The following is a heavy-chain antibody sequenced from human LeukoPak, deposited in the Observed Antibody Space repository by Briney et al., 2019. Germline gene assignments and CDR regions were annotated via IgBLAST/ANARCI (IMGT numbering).Heavy chain of an antibody. Sequence: PSETLSLTCTVSGGSISSYYWSWIRQPPGKGVEWIGYIYYSGSTNYNPSLKSRVTISVDTSKNQFSLKLSSVTAADTAVYYCARRGSIWYYAFDIWGQGTMVTVSS. J-gene: IGHJ3*02. CDR2: IYYSGST. V-gene: IGHV4-59*08. CDR3: ARRGSIWYYAFDI. CDR1: GGSISSYY. D-gene: IGHD6-13*01.